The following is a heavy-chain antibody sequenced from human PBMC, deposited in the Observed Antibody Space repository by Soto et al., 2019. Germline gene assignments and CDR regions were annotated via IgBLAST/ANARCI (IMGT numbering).Heavy chain of an antibody. D-gene: IGHD4-4*01. Sequence: PGGSLRLSCAASGFTFSNAWMNWVRQAPGKGLEWVGRIKSKTDGGTTDYAAPVKGRFTISRDNSKNTLYLQMNSLRAEDTAVYYCAKNPSLRPTVTLRPYYYMDVWGKGTTVTVSS. V-gene: IGHV3-15*07. CDR3: AKNPSLRPTVTLRPYYYMDV. CDR1: GFTFSNAW. CDR2: IKSKTDGGTT. J-gene: IGHJ6*03.